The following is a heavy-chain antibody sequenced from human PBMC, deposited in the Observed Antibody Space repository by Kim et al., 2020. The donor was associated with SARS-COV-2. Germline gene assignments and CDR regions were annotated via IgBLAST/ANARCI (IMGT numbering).Heavy chain of an antibody. CDR3: ARGQVLRYFDWFVDY. V-gene: IGHV4-59*09. J-gene: IGHJ4*02. D-gene: IGHD3-9*01. Sequence: PSLKSRVTISVDTSKNQFSLKLSSVTAADTAVYYCARGQVLRYFDWFVDYWGQGTLVTVSS.